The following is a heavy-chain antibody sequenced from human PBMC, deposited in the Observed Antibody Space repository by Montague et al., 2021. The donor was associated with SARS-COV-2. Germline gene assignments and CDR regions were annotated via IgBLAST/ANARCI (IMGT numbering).Heavy chain of an antibody. V-gene: IGHV4-59*12. CDR3: ASTDVVVGPMPMPFDY. Sequence: SETLSLTCSVSGGSISGYYWSWIRQPPGKGLEWIGYIYYSGSINYNPSLKSRVTMSVDKSKNQFSLRLSSVTAADTAVYYCASTDVVVGPMPMPFDYWGQGTLVTVSS. CDR2: IYYSGSI. D-gene: IGHD2-15*01. CDR1: GGSISGYY. J-gene: IGHJ4*02.